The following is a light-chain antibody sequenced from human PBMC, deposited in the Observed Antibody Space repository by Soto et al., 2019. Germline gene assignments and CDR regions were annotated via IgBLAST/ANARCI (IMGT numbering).Light chain of an antibody. CDR2: AAT. CDR1: QGISSH. CDR3: QQYYSYPRT. J-gene: IGKJ1*01. Sequence: AIRMTQSQSSLRAHQRARVRITCRASQGISSHLAWYQQKPGKAPKLLIYAATTLQSGVPSRFSGSGSGTDFTLTISSLQSEDFATYYCQQYYSYPRTFGQGTKVDIK. V-gene: IGKV1-8*01.